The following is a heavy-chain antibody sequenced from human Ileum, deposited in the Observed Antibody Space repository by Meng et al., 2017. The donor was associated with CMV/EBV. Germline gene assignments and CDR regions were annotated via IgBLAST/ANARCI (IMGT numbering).Heavy chain of an antibody. Sequence: GESLKISCAASGFTFSSYAMSWVRQAPGKGLEWVSAISGSGGSTYYADSVKGRFTISRDNSKNTLYLQMNSLRAEDTAVYYCAKVIVVEMAFMDVWGQGTTVTVSS. J-gene: IGHJ6*02. V-gene: IGHV3-23*01. CDR3: AKVIVVEMAFMDV. CDR1: GFTFSSYA. D-gene: IGHD5-24*01. CDR2: ISGSGGST.